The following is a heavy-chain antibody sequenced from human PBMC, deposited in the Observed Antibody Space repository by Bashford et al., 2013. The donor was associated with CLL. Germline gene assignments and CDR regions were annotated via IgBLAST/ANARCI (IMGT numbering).Heavy chain of an antibody. Sequence: SVKVSCKASGDNFNNFAFSWVRQAPGQGLEWMGRIIPSHDTTKYAQKFQGRITITADKSTSTVYMELSNLSSDDTAVYYCASQEGIVVVYIPVDSWGQGTLVTVSS. D-gene: IGHD2-21*01. J-gene: IGHJ4*02. CDR1: GDNFNNFA. CDR3: ASQEGIVVVYIPVDS. V-gene: IGHV1-69*04. CDR2: IIPSHDTT.